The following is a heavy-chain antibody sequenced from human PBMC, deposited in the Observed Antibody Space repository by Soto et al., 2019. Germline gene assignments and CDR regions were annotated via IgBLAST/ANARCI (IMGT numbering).Heavy chain of an antibody. J-gene: IGHJ4*02. CDR3: ARMLGVTTYLDY. Sequence: PPETLSLTCTVSGGSISSYYWSWIRQPPGKGLEWIGYIYYSGSTNYNPSLKSRVTISVDTSKNQFSLKLSSVTAADTAVYYCARMLGVTTYLDYWGQGTLVTVSS. V-gene: IGHV4-59*08. D-gene: IGHD4-17*01. CDR1: GGSISSYY. CDR2: IYYSGST.